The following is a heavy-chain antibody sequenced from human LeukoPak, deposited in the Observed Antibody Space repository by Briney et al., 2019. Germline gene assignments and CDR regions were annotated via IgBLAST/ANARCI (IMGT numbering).Heavy chain of an antibody. Sequence: SETLSLTCTVSGGPISSSSYYWGWIRQPPGKGLEWIGSIYYSGSTYYNPSLNSRVTISVDTSKNQFSLKLTSVTAADTAVYYCARHRSGWLQSSFDYWGQGTLVTVSS. V-gene: IGHV4-39*01. CDR2: IYYSGST. CDR1: GGPISSSSYY. CDR3: ARHRSGWLQSSFDY. J-gene: IGHJ4*02. D-gene: IGHD5-24*01.